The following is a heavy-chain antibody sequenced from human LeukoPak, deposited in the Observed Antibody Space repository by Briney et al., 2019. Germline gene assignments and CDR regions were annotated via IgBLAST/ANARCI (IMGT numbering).Heavy chain of an antibody. CDR2: SNSDGSST. D-gene: IGHD5-24*01. V-gene: IGHV3-74*03. J-gene: IGHJ4*02. CDR1: GFTISNSW. CDR3: ARDPATLYYFGN. Sequence: GGSLRLSCAASGFTISNSWMHWVRQAPGKGPVWVSRSNSDGSSTKYADSVKGLFTISRDNGKNTLYLQMDSLRIEDTAVYYCARDPATLYYFGNWGQGTLVNVSS.